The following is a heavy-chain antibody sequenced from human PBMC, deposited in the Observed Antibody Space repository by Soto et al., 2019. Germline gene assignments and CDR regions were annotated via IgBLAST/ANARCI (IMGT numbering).Heavy chain of an antibody. Sequence: GASVKVSCKASGGTFNSYAITWVRQAPGQGLEWMGGIVPMFGTTSYAQKFQGRVTITVVESTSTAYMELSSLRSEDTAVYYCATLPYYSDNTDSHAFFVHWGQGTLVTVSS. CDR3: ATLPYYSDNTDSHAFFVH. D-gene: IGHD3-22*01. V-gene: IGHV1-69*13. CDR2: IVPMFGTT. J-gene: IGHJ4*02. CDR1: GGTFNSYA.